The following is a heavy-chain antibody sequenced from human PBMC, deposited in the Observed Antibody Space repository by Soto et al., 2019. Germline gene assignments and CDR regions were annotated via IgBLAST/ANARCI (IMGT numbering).Heavy chain of an antibody. Sequence: EVPLVESGGGLVQPGGSLRLSCAASGFTFSTYSMNWVRQAPGKGLEWVSYISTGSSTIYYADSVKGRFTISSDNTMHSLYLQMNSLRDDDTAVYYCARGRYGLGMDYWGQGTLVTVSS. J-gene: IGHJ4*02. V-gene: IGHV3-48*02. CDR2: ISTGSSTI. D-gene: IGHD3-9*01. CDR1: GFTFSTYS. CDR3: ARGRYGLGMDY.